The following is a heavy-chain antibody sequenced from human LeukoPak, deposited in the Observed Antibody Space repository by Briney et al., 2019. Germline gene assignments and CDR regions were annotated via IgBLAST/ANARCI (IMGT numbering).Heavy chain of an antibody. D-gene: IGHD2-15*01. CDR3: ARVFIYCSGGSCYCDY. V-gene: IGHV1-2*02. CDR1: GYTFTGYY. CDR2: INPNSGDT. J-gene: IGHJ4*02. Sequence: ASVKVSCKASGYTFTGYYMHWVRQAPGQGLEWMGWINPNSGDTNYAQKFQGRVTMTRDTSISTAYMELSRLRSDDTAVYYCARVFIYCSGGSCYCDYWGQGTLVTVSS.